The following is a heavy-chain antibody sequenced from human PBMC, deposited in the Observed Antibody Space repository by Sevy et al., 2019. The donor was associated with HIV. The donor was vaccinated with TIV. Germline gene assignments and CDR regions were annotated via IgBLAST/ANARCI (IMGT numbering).Heavy chain of an antibody. Sequence: GGSLRLSCAASGFSFSNYDIHWVRQAPGKGLEWVAVISDDGNYKDYADSVKGRFTISRDNSKNTLYVQMNSLRAEDTAVYYCVTLDYYDNTGSHLGYFDYWGQGTLVTVSS. D-gene: IGHD3-22*01. CDR3: VTLDYYDNTGSHLGYFDY. CDR2: ISDDGNYK. J-gene: IGHJ4*02. V-gene: IGHV3-30*04. CDR1: GFSFSNYD.